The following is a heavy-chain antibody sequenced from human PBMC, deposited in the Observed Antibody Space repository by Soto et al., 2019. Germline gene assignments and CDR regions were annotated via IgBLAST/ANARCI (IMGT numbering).Heavy chain of an antibody. V-gene: IGHV3-53*01. CDR1: GFNVSSNY. Sequence: EVRLVESGGALIQPGGSLRLSCAASGFNVSSNYMNWVRQAPGKGLEWVSVIYSGGSTYYADSVKGRFTISRDNSKNSLYLQMTSLRAEDTAVYYCAREERGYGHWGQGTLVTFSS. CDR2: IYSGGST. CDR3: AREERGYGH. D-gene: IGHD5-18*01. J-gene: IGHJ4*02.